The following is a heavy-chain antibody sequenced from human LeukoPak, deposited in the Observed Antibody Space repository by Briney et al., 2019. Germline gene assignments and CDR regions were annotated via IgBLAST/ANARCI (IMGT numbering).Heavy chain of an antibody. CDR3: TRDRSCSSTSCSSFDS. J-gene: IGHJ4*02. Sequence: HPGGSLRLSCTASGFTFGDYAMNWVRQAPGKGLEWVGFIRTRSYRGTTEYAASVKGRFTISRDDSKSIAYLQMNSLKTEDTAIYYCTRDRSCSSTSCSSFDSWGQETLVTVSS. V-gene: IGHV3-49*04. CDR2: IRTRSYRGTT. CDR1: GFTFGDYA. D-gene: IGHD2-2*01.